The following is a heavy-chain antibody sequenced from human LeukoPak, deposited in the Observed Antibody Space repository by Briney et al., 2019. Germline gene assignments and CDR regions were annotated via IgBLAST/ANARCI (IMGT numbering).Heavy chain of an antibody. CDR1: GYTFTSYY. CDR2: INPNSGGT. V-gene: IGHV1-2*02. CDR3: AKDETWELLLLDY. Sequence: ASVKVSCKASGYTFTSYYMHWVRQAPGQGLEWMGWINPNSGGTNYAQKFQGRVTMTRDTSISTAYIELNRLRSDDTTVYYCAKDETWELLLLDYWGQGTLVTVSS. D-gene: IGHD1-26*01. J-gene: IGHJ4*02.